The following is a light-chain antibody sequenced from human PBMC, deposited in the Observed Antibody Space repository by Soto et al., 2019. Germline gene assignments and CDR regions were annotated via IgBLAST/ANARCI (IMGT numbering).Light chain of an antibody. CDR1: QSISAS. CDR2: DAS. V-gene: IGKV1-5*01. Sequence: DIQMTQSPSTLSASVGDRVTITCRATQSISASLAWYQQKPGEAPTLLIYDASSLESGVPSRFSGGGSETEFTLPISSLQPDDVATYYCQHYDEYPWTFGQGTKVEIK. J-gene: IGKJ1*01. CDR3: QHYDEYPWT.